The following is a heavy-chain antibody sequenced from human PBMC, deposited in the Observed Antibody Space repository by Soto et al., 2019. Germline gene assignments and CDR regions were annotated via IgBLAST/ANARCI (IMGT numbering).Heavy chain of an antibody. J-gene: IGHJ5*02. CDR3: ARVSHDYYYGWFDP. CDR1: GFTFSSYT. Sequence: GSLRLSCAASGFTFSSYTMHWVRQAPGKGLEWIGYISHSGITEYNPSLKSRLTLSIDTSKNQFSLEMNSVTAADTAVYFCARVSHDYYYGWFDPWGQGTPVTVSS. D-gene: IGHD1-26*01. CDR2: ISHSGIT. V-gene: IGHV4-59*12.